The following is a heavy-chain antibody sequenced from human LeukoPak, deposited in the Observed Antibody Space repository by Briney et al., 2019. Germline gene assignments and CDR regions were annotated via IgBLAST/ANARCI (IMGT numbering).Heavy chain of an antibody. CDR3: ARGGSAVAGDASWFDP. Sequence: GESLKISCKGSGYSLTSYWIGWVRQMPGKGLEWMGIIYPGDSDTRYSPSFQGQVTISADKSISTAYLQWSSLKASDTAMYYCARGGSAVAGDASWFDPWGQGTLVTVSS. CDR1: GYSLTSYW. CDR2: IYPGDSDT. J-gene: IGHJ5*02. V-gene: IGHV5-51*01. D-gene: IGHD6-19*01.